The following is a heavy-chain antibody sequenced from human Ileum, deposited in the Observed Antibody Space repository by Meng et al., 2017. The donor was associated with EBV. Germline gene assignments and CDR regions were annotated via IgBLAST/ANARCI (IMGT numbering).Heavy chain of an antibody. J-gene: IGHJ4*02. D-gene: IGHD2-15*01. V-gene: IGHV4-61*01. CDR2: IYYLGNT. CDR3: ARDPNPGYCSGGGCFD. Sequence: LPEAGRGLVKASELLSLPCTVSGGFLGTASSLWTWIRQPPGKGLEWIGNIYYLGNTNYNPSLKSRLTISVETSKNQFYLRLSPVTEADTAMYYCARDPNPGYCSGGGCFDLGQGTLVTVSS. CDR1: GGFLGTASSL.